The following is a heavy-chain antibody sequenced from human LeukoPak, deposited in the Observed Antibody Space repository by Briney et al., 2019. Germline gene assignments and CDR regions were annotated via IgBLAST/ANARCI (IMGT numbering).Heavy chain of an antibody. CDR3: VRVGNSLNYFDC. J-gene: IGHJ4*02. CDR1: GFSFSSYE. CDR2: IRSSGSTI. Sequence: PGGSLRLSCAASGFSFSSYEMNWVRQAPGKGLEWVSYIRSSGSTIYYADSVKGRFTISRDNAKDSLYLQMNSLRAEDTAVYYCVRVGNSLNYFDCWGQGTLVTVSS. D-gene: IGHD3-16*01. V-gene: IGHV3-48*03.